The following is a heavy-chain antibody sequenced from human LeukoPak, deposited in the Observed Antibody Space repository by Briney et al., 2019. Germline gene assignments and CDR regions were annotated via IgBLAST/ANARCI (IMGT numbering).Heavy chain of an antibody. Sequence: GGSLRLSCAASGSTFSTYYMTWVRQAPGKGLEWVSYISSGGVTIYYADSVKGRFTISRDDAKNSMYLQMNSLRAEDTAHDYCARVGHSGGQGTLVTVCS. CDR1: GSTFSTYY. CDR3: ARVGHS. CDR2: ISSGGVTI. D-gene: IGHD1-26*01. V-gene: IGHV3-48*03. J-gene: IGHJ4*02.